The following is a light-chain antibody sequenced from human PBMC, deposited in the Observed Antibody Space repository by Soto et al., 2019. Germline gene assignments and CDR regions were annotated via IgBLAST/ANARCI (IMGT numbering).Light chain of an antibody. CDR2: GAS. V-gene: IGKV3-20*01. CDR1: QSVSSN. CDR3: QQFGSSLGT. J-gene: IGKJ1*01. Sequence: EKVLTQSPATVSVCPGERATLSCMASQSVSSNLAWYQQKPGQAPRLLIYGASSRATGIPDRFSGSGSGTDFTLTISRLEPEDFAVYYCQQFGSSLGTFGQGTKVDIK.